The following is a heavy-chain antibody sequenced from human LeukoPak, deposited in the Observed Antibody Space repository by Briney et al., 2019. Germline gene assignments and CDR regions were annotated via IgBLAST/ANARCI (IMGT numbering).Heavy chain of an antibody. J-gene: IGHJ4*02. CDR3: ASLRTRGANPFDY. Sequence: SQTLSLTCTVSGGSISSYYWSWIRQPPGKGLEWIGYIYYSGSTNYNPSLKSRVTISVDTSKNQFSLKLSSVTAADTAVYYCASLRTRGANPFDYWGQGTLVTVSS. V-gene: IGHV4-59*01. CDR1: GGSISSYY. CDR2: IYYSGST. D-gene: IGHD1-26*01.